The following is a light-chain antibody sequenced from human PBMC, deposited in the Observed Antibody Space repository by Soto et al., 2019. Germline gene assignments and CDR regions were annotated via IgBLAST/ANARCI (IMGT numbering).Light chain of an antibody. CDR2: GAS. CDR1: QSVSTN. V-gene: IGKV3-15*01. CDR3: QQFHNWPPIT. J-gene: IGKJ5*01. Sequence: EIVMTQSPATLSVPPGGRATLSCRASQSVSTNLAWYQQKPGQAPRLLIYGASTRATGIPARFSGSGSGTEFTLTISSLQSEDSAVYYCQQFHNWPPITFGQGTRLEIK.